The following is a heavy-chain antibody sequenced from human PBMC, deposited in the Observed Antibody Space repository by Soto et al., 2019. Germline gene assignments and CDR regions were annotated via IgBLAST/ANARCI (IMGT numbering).Heavy chain of an antibody. CDR3: ARYMFDSSGSPSPDY. CDR2: IDWDDDK. V-gene: IGHV2-70*01. J-gene: IGHJ4*02. Sequence: SGPTLVNPTQTLTLTCTFSGFSLSTSGMCVSWIRQPPGKALEWLALIDWDDDKYYSTSLKTRLTISKDTSKNQVVLTMTNMDPVDTAAYYCARYMFDSSGSPSPDYWGQGTLVTVSS. CDR1: GFSLSTSGMC. D-gene: IGHD3-22*01.